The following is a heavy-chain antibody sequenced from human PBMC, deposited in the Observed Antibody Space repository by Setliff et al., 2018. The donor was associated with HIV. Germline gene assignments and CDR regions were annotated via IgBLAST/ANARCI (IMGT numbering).Heavy chain of an antibody. V-gene: IGHV1-46*01. J-gene: IGHJ5*02. CDR2: INPGDRST. CDR3: ARVHDYGDYGSRWFDP. CDR1: GYTFTSYY. D-gene: IGHD4-17*01. Sequence: ASVMVSCKASGYTFTSYYMQWVRQAPGQGLEWMGIINPGDRSTSYAQNFQGRVTVTRDTSTNTVYMELKRLTSEDTAVYYCARVHDYGDYGSRWFDPWGQGTLVTVS.